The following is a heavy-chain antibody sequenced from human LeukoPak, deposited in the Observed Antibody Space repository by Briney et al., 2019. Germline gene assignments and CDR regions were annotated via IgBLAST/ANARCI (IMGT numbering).Heavy chain of an antibody. J-gene: IGHJ4*02. D-gene: IGHD3-22*01. CDR3: ARDIWARTCYYDSSGDY. CDR2: IIPIFGTA. Sequence: ASVKVSCKASGGTFSSYAISWVRQAPGQGLEWMGGIIPIFGTANYAQKSQGRVTITTDESTSTAYMELSSLRSEDTAVYYCARDIWARTCYYDSSGDYWGQGTLVTVSS. V-gene: IGHV1-69*05. CDR1: GGTFSSYA.